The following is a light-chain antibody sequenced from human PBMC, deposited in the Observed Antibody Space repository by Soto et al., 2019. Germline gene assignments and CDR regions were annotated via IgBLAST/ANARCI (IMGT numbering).Light chain of an antibody. CDR1: SSDVGAYNF. Sequence: QSVLTQPASVSGSRGQSITISCSGTSSDVGAYNFVSWYQQHPGKLPKLMIFDVSRRPSGVSDRFSGSKSGNTASLTISGLQAEDEGDYYCSSYTSSSTHVFRSGTKLTVL. J-gene: IGLJ1*01. CDR3: SSYTSSSTHV. CDR2: DVS. V-gene: IGLV2-14*03.